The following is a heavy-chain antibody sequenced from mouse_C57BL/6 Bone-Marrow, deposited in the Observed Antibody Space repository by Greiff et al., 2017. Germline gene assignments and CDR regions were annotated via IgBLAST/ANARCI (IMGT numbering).Heavy chain of an antibody. CDR3: ARRPLDY. CDR2: INPSTGGT. V-gene: IGHV1-42*01. Sequence: VQLQQSGAELVKPGASVKISCKASGYSFTGYYMNWVKQSPEKSLEWIGEINPSTGGTTYNQKFKAKATLTVDKSSSTAYMQLKSLTSEDSAVYYCARRPLDYWGQGTTLTVSS. CDR1: GYSFTGYY. J-gene: IGHJ2*01.